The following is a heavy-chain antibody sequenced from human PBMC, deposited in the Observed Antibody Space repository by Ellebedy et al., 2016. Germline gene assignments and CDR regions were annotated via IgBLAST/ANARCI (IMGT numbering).Heavy chain of an antibody. Sequence: SETLSLTCAVYGGSFSGYYWSWIRQPPGKGLEWIGEINHSGSTNYNPSLKSRVTISVDTSKNQFSLKLSPVTAADTAVYYCAREIGGGGYVRPFDYWGQGTLVTVSS. V-gene: IGHV4-34*01. J-gene: IGHJ4*02. CDR2: INHSGST. CDR1: GGSFSGYY. D-gene: IGHD5-12*01. CDR3: AREIGGGGYVRPFDY.